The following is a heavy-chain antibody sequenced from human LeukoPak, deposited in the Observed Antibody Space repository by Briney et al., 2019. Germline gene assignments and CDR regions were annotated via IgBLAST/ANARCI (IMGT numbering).Heavy chain of an antibody. CDR2: MNPNSGNT. D-gene: IGHD6-19*01. J-gene: IGHJ4*02. Sequence: GASVKVSCKASGYILTSYDINWVRQATGQGLEWMGWMNPNSGNTGFAQKFQGRVTMTRNTSISTAYMELSSLKCEDTAVYYCARGRSSGWYTTPLLDYWGQGTLVTVSS. CDR1: GYILTSYD. CDR3: ARGRSSGWYTTPLLDY. V-gene: IGHV1-8*01.